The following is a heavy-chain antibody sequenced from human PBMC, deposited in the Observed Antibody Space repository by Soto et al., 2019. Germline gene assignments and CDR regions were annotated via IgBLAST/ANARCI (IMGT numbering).Heavy chain of an antibody. V-gene: IGHV4-4*07. D-gene: IGHD1-26*01. J-gene: IGHJ5*02. CDR1: GGYVNTFH. CDR2: IFPNGNT. CDR3: ASEGSHSAYYFAIGTQLWSFDR. Sequence: ASETLSLTCTVSGGYVNTFHWSWVRQPAGKGLEWIGRIFPNGNTDYCPSPKSRVTLLVDTSKNQISLNLTSVTAAAMAVYYCASEGSHSAYYFAIGTQLWSFDRWGQGLPVTVSS.